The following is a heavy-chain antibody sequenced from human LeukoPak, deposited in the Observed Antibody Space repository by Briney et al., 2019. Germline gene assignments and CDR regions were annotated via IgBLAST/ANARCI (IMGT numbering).Heavy chain of an antibody. J-gene: IGHJ4*02. V-gene: IGHV3-23*01. CDR1: GFAFSNYA. Sequence: PGGSLRLSCAASGFAFSNYAMSWVRQAPEKGLEWVSTISGSGGSTFYADSVKGRFAIFRDNSGNTLYLQMNSLRAEDTAIYYCAKCEAYTGYVPHYWGQGTQVIVSS. D-gene: IGHD5-12*01. CDR2: ISGSGGST. CDR3: AKCEAYTGYVPHY.